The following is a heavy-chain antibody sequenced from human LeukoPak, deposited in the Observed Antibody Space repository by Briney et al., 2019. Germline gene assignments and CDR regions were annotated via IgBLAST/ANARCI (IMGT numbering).Heavy chain of an antibody. Sequence: PSETLSLTCTVSGGSISSGGYYWSWIRQHPGKGLEWIGHIYYSGSTYYNPSFKSRVTISVDTSKNQFSLKLSSVTAADTAVYYCASTRPYYYDSSGYGAFDIWGQGTMVTVSS. CDR2: IYYSGST. CDR1: GGSISSGGYY. D-gene: IGHD3-22*01. CDR3: ASTRPYYYDSSGYGAFDI. J-gene: IGHJ3*02. V-gene: IGHV4-31*03.